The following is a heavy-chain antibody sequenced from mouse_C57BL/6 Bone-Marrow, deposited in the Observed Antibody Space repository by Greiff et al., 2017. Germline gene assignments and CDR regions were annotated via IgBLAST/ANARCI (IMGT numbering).Heavy chain of an antibody. V-gene: IGHV3-6*01. CDR1: GYSITSGYY. CDR3: ARASYGYYGFAY. Sequence: EVQLKESGPGLVKPSQSLSLTCSVTGYSITSGYYWNWIRQFPGNKLEWMGYISYDGSNNYNPSLKNRISITRDTSKNQFFLKLNSVTTEDTATYYCARASYGYYGFAYWGQGTLVTVSA. CDR2: ISYDGSN. J-gene: IGHJ3*01. D-gene: IGHD2-3*01.